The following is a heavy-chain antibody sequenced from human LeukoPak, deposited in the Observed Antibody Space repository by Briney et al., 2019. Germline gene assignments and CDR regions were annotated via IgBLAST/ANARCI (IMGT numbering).Heavy chain of an antibody. CDR3: AKAFRGDYYYMDV. J-gene: IGHJ6*03. CDR2: LSWNSGSI. Sequence: GRSLRLSCAASGFTFDDYAMHWVRQAPGKGLEWGSGLSWNSGSIGYEDPVKGRFTISRDNAKHSLYLQMNSLRAEDMALYYCAKAFRGDYYYMDVWGKGTTVTVSS. CDR1: GFTFDDYA. D-gene: IGHD3-3*02. V-gene: IGHV3-9*03.